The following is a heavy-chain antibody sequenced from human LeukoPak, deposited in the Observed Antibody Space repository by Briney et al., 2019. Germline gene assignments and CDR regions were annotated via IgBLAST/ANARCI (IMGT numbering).Heavy chain of an antibody. V-gene: IGHV4-59*01. CDR2: IYYSGST. J-gene: IGHJ4*02. D-gene: IGHD3-22*01. CDR3: ARAIYYDDSSGHFDY. CDR1: GGSISSYY. Sequence: SETLSLTCTVSGGSISSYYRSWIRQPPGKGLEWIGYIYYSGSTDYNPSLKSRVTISVDTSKNQFSLKLSSVTAADTAVYYCARAIYYDDSSGHFDYWGQGTLATVSS.